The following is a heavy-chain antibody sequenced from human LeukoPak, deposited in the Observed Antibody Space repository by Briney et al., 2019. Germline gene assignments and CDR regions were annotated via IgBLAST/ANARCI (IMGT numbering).Heavy chain of an antibody. D-gene: IGHD4-11*01. CDR1: GFSFNAYW. CDR2: INPDDSDT. Sequence: GESLKISCKGSGFSFNAYWIGWVRPMPGKGLEWMGLINPDDSDTRYSPSFQGQVTMSADKSINTAYLQWSSLKASDTAMYYCARQWWGTDYMPRHNWFDPWGQGTLVTVSS. V-gene: IGHV5-51*01. J-gene: IGHJ5*02. CDR3: ARQWWGTDYMPRHNWFDP.